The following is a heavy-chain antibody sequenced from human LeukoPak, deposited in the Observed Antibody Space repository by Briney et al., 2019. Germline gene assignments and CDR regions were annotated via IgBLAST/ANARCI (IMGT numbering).Heavy chain of an antibody. V-gene: IGHV3-20*04. CDR2: ISWNSGSI. D-gene: IGHD4/OR15-4a*01. J-gene: IGHJ4*02. CDR1: GFNVSNNH. CDR3: ATDDYGAFDY. Sequence: AGGSLRLSCAPSGFNVSNNHMSWVRQAPGKGLEWVSGISWNSGSIGYADSVKGRFTISRDNAKNSLFLQMHSLRAEDTAVYYCATDDYGAFDYWGQGTLVTVSS.